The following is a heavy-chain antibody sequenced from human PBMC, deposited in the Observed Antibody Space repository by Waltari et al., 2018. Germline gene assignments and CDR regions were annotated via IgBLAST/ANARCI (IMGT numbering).Heavy chain of an antibody. CDR2: INTDGSST. CDR3: ASGRHSSSWYRDWFDP. D-gene: IGHD6-13*01. V-gene: IGHV3-74*01. Sequence: EVQLVESGGGLVQPGGSLRLSCAASGFTFSSYWMHWVRQAPGKGLVWVSRINTDGSSTSYADSVKGRFTISRDNAKNTLYLQMNSLRAEDTAVYYCASGRHSSSWYRDWFDPWGQGTLVTVSS. J-gene: IGHJ5*02. CDR1: GFTFSSYW.